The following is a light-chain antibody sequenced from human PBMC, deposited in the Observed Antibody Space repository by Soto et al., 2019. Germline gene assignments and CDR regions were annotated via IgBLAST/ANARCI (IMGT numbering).Light chain of an antibody. J-gene: IGKJ5*01. CDR2: GAS. Sequence: IVLTQSPATLSLSQGERATLSCRASQSVSSSYLAWYQQKPGQAPRLLIYGASSRPTGIPDRFSGSGSGTDFTLTISRLEPEDFAVYYCQQYGRSSTFGQGTRMEIK. V-gene: IGKV3-20*01. CDR1: QSVSSSY. CDR3: QQYGRSST.